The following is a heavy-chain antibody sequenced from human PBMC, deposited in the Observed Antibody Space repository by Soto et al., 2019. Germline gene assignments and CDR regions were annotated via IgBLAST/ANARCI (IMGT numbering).Heavy chain of an antibody. CDR3: ARDKRDLRFLEWSYYFDY. D-gene: IGHD3-3*01. V-gene: IGHV3-30-3*01. CDR2: ISYDGSNK. J-gene: IGHJ4*02. Sequence: QVQLVESGGGVIQPGRSLRLSCAASGFTFSGCAMHWVRQAPGKGLEWVAVISYDGSNKYYADSVKGRFTISRDNSKNTXXLQMNSLRAEDTAVYYCARDKRDLRFLEWSYYFDYWGQGTLVTVSS. CDR1: GFTFSGCA.